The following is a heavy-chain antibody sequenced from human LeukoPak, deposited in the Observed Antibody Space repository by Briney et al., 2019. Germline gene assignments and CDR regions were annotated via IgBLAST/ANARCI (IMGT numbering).Heavy chain of an antibody. D-gene: IGHD3-10*01. CDR2: IYSSGST. CDR3: ARVFDSGSQAYFYYMDV. CDR1: GGSIRGYY. Sequence: PSETLSLTCNVSGGSIRGYYWSWIRQPPEKGLEWIGYIYSSGSTNYNPSLKSRVTMSVDTSKNQFSLKVSSVTAADRAVYYCARVFDSGSQAYFYYMDVWGKGTTVIISS. V-gene: IGHV4-59*01. J-gene: IGHJ6*03.